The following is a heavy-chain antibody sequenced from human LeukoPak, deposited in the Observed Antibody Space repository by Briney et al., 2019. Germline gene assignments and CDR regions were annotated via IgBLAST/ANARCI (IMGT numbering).Heavy chain of an antibody. D-gene: IGHD6-19*01. CDR3: ARGGSSLIMESH. V-gene: IGHV3-74*01. Sequence: GGSLRLSCAASGFTFSSYWMHWVRQAPGKGLVWVSRINSDGSSITYADSVKGRFTVSRDNAKNTLYLQMNSLRAEDTAVYYCARGGSSLIMESHWGQGTLVTVSS. CDR1: GFTFSSYW. J-gene: IGHJ4*02. CDR2: INSDGSSI.